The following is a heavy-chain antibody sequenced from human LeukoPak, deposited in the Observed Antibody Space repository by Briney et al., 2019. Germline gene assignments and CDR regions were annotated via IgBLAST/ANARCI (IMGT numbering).Heavy chain of an antibody. CDR2: LSPDGGTI. D-gene: IGHD4-17*01. CDR1: GFTFSSYW. Sequence: GGSPRLPCVVSGFTFSSYWMHWVRQAPGKGLVWVSRLSPDGGTIDYSDSVRGRFTISRDNAKNSLYLQINSLRAEDTAVYYCARDLGVGYGVFDYWGQGTLVTVSS. CDR3: ARDLGVGYGVFDY. J-gene: IGHJ4*02. V-gene: IGHV3-74*01.